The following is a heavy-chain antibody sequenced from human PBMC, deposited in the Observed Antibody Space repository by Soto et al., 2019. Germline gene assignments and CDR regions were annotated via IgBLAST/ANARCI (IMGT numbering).Heavy chain of an antibody. CDR3: ARDVAGAGTTGYYYYGMDV. J-gene: IGHJ6*02. V-gene: IGHV2-70*11. Sequence: PTLVNPTQTLTLTCTFSGFSLSTSGMCVSWIRQPPGKVLEWLARIDWDDDKYYSTSLKTRLTISKDTSKNQVVLTMTNMDPVDTATYYCARDVAGAGTTGYYYYGMDVWGQGTTVTVSS. CDR1: GFSLSTSGMC. CDR2: IDWDDDK. D-gene: IGHD6-19*01.